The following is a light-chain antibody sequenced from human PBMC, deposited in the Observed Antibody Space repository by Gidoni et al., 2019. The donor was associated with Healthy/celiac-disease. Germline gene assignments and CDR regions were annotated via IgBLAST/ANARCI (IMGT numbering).Light chain of an antibody. CDR1: QSVLYSSNNKNY. J-gene: IGKJ3*01. CDR3: QQYYSTPPSFT. CDR2: WAS. V-gene: IGKV4-1*01. Sequence: DIVMTQSPDSLAVSLGERATINCKSSQSVLYSSNNKNYLAWYQQKPGQPPKLLIYWASTRESGVPDRFSGSGSGTDFTLTISSLHAEDVAVYYCQQYYSTPPSFTFGPGTKVDIK.